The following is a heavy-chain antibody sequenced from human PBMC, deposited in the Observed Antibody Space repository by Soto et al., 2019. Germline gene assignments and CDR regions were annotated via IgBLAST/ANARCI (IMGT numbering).Heavy chain of an antibody. Sequence: ASVKVSCKASGYTFTSYDINWVRQATGQGLEWMGWMNPNSGNTGYAQKFQGRVTMTRNTSISTAYMELSSLRSEDTAVYYCARPAREYCSRTRCYYYCMDVWGQGTMVTVSS. CDR3: ARPAREYCSRTRCYYYCMDV. V-gene: IGHV1-8*01. D-gene: IGHD2-2*01. J-gene: IGHJ6*02. CDR2: MNPNSGNT. CDR1: GYTFTSYD.